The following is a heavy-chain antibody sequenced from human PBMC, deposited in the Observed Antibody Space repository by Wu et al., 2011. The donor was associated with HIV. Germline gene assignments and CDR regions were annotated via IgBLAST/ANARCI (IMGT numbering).Heavy chain of an antibody. V-gene: IGHV1-69*18. CDR3: ARELSYDSSGPWYYGIDV. D-gene: IGHD3-22*01. Sequence: QVQLVQSGAEVKKPGSSVKVSCKASGGTFSRYGISWVRQAPGQGLEWMGRIIPIFGTANYAQKFQGRVTITADESTSTAYMELSSLRSEDTAVYYCARELSYDSSGPWYYGIDVVGPRDHGHRLL. CDR1: GGTFSRYG. CDR2: IIPIFGTA. J-gene: IGHJ6*02.